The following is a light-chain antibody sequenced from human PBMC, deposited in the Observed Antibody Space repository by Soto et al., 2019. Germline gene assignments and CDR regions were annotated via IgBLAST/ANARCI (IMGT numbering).Light chain of an antibody. J-gene: IGKJ3*01. Sequence: IQLTQSPSSLSASVGDRVTITCRASQGIINYLAWYQQKPGKAPKLLIYGASTLQSGVPSRFGGSGSGTDFTLTVSSLQPEDFVTQHPPQLIIFPSTSGPRTQFDIK. CDR1: QGIINY. CDR3: PQLIIFPST. V-gene: IGKV1-9*01. CDR2: GAS.